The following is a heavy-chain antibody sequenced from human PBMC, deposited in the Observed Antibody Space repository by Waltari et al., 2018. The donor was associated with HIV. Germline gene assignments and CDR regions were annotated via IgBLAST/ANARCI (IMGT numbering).Heavy chain of an antibody. J-gene: IGHJ6*02. D-gene: IGHD1-26*01. CDR1: GFTFGDYG. CDR3: SRPSGPLHSYGMDV. CDR2: ITSEAYGGTA. V-gene: IGHV3-49*05. Sequence: EVHLMESGGGLVKPGRSLRLSCRGSGFTFGDYGRSWFRQAPGKGLEWVGFITSEAYGGTAEYAAYVTGRFTISREDSKSTAYMQMNRLESEDTGVYFCSRPSGPLHSYGMDVWGQGTTVIVSS.